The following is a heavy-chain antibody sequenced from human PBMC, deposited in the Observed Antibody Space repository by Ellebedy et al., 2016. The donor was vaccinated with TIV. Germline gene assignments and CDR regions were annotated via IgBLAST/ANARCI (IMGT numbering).Heavy chain of an antibody. CDR1: GYTFSNYA. D-gene: IGHD4/OR15-4a*01. CDR3: AREYGDYIDY. CDR2: VIPISGTS. V-gene: IGHV1-69*13. Sequence: AASVKVSCKASGYTFSNYAISWVRQAPGQGLEWMGGVIPISGTSNYAQKFQGRVTITADEATSTAYMELSSLRSEDTAIYYCAREYGDYIDYWGQGTLLTVSS. J-gene: IGHJ4*02.